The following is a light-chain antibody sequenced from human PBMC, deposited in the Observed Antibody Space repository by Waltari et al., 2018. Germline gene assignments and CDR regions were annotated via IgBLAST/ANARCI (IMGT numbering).Light chain of an antibody. CDR1: ALPKQY. CDR2: KDT. Sequence: SYELTQPPSVSVSPGLTARITCSGDALPKQYAYLYQQKPGQAPMLLSFKDTDRPSGIPERFSGSTSGTTVTLTISGVQTEDEADYYCQSADSSGTYPSVFGGGTKLTVL. V-gene: IGLV3-25*03. CDR3: QSADSSGTYPSV. J-gene: IGLJ3*02.